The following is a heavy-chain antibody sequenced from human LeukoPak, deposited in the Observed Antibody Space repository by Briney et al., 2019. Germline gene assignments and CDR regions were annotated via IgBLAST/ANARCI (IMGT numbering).Heavy chain of an antibody. V-gene: IGHV3-20*04. CDR3: AKIYDFWSGYYFDY. CDR2: INWNGGST. J-gene: IGHJ4*02. Sequence: PGGSLRLSCAASGFTFDDYGMSWVRQAPGKGLEWVSGINWNGGSTGYADSVKGRFTISRDNAKNSLYLQMNSLRAEDTALYYCAKIYDFWSGYYFDYWDQGTLVTVSS. D-gene: IGHD3-3*01. CDR1: GFTFDDYG.